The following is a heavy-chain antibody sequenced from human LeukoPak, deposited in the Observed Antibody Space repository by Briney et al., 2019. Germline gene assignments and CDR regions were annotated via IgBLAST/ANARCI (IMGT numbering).Heavy chain of an antibody. D-gene: IGHD1-1*01. J-gene: IGHJ6*02. CDR1: GFTFSSYG. CDR2: IRYDGSNK. Sequence: GGSLRLSCAASGFTFSSYGMHWVRQAPGKGLEWVAFIRYDGSNKYYADSVKGRFTISRDNSKNTLYLQMNSLRAEDMAVYYCAKDAAGYFHNYYYGMDVWGQGTTVTVSS. CDR3: AKDAAGYFHNYYYGMDV. V-gene: IGHV3-30*02.